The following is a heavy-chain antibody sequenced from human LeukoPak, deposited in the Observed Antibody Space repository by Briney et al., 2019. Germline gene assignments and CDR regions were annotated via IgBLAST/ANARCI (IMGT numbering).Heavy chain of an antibody. CDR1: GFTFSDYG. D-gene: IGHD5-12*01. CDR2: ISRTSETI. V-gene: IGHV3-48*04. CDR3: ASPKKGYSGYDLEY. Sequence: GSLRLSCVASGFTFSDYGMNWVRQAPGKGPEGVSYISRTSETIHYADSVKGRFTVSRDNAKNSLYLQMNSLRAEDTAVYYCASPKKGYSGYDLEYWGQGTLVTVSS. J-gene: IGHJ4*02.